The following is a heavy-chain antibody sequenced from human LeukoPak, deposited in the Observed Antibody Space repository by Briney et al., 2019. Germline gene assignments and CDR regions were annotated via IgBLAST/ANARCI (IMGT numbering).Heavy chain of an antibody. V-gene: IGHV3-23*01. CDR2: ISAGDGDNP. J-gene: IGHJ4*02. D-gene: IGHD3-22*01. Sequence: GGSLRLSCAASGFTFRNFAMGWVRQAPGKGLEWVSVISAGDGDNPYYADSVKGRFTISRDNSKNTLYLQMSSLRAEDTAVYYCAKDRGRYYDSSGYYWGYYFDSWGQGILVTVST. CDR3: AKDRGRYYDSSGYYWGYYFDS. CDR1: GFTFRNFA.